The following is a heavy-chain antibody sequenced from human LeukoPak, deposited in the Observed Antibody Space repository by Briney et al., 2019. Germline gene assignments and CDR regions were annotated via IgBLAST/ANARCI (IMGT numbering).Heavy chain of an antibody. J-gene: IGHJ4*02. V-gene: IGHV3-7*03. Sequence: GGSLRLSCAASGFTFSRYWMNWVRQAPGKGLEWVANIKLDGSEKYYVDSVKGRFTISRDNSKNTLYLQMNSLRAEDTAVYYCAKHWGSSSPPFDYWGQGTLVTVSS. CDR1: GFTFSRYW. CDR2: IKLDGSEK. D-gene: IGHD6-6*01. CDR3: AKHWGSSSPPFDY.